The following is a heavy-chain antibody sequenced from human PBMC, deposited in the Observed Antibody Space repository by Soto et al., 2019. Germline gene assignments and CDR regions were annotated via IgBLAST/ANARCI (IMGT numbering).Heavy chain of an antibody. J-gene: IGHJ4*02. CDR1: GFTFSSYS. V-gene: IGHV3-21*01. CDR2: ISSSSSYI. Sequence: EVQLVESGGGLVKPGGSLRLSCAASGFTFSSYSMNWVRQAPGKGLEWVSSISSSSSYIYYADSVKGRFTISRDNAKNSLYLQMNSLRAEDTAVYYCARDGDYYGSGSYGDYWGQGTLVTVSS. CDR3: ARDGDYYGSGSYGDY. D-gene: IGHD3-10*01.